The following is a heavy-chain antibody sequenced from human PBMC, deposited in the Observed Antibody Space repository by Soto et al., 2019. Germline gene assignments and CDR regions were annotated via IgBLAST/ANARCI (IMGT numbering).Heavy chain of an antibody. Sequence: SQTLSLTCAISGDSVSSGTVVWNWIRLSPSRGLEWLRRTYYRSKWYHEYVVFVQSRSSINPDTSKNQYSLQLNSVTPEDTAVYYCASGIYDTSVGTAFDIWGQGTQVTVSS. CDR1: GDSVSSGTVV. CDR3: ASGIYDTSVGTAFDI. V-gene: IGHV6-1*01. J-gene: IGHJ3*02. CDR2: TYYRSKWYH. D-gene: IGHD3-22*01.